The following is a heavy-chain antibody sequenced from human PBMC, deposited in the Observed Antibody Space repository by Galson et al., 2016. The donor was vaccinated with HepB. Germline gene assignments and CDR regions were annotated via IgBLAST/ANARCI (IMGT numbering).Heavy chain of an antibody. J-gene: IGHJ4*02. D-gene: IGHD2-15*01. CDR3: ANYCGAFSWYSGLVY. CDR1: GYTFSSYA. CDR2: IRGSGGET. Sequence: SLRLSCAASGYTFSSYAMTWVRQAPGKGLDWVSTIRGSGGETHYVDSVKGRFNFSRDNSKNTMYVQMNSLRADDTALYYCANYCGAFSWYSGLVYWGQGTLVTVSS. V-gene: IGHV3-23*01.